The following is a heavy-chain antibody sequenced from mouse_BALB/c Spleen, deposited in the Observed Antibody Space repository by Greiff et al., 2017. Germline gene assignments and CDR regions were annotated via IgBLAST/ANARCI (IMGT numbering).Heavy chain of an antibody. CDR2: ISYSGST. CDR1: GYSITSDYA. CDR3: ARERAVVAPYFDY. D-gene: IGHD1-1*01. V-gene: IGHV3-2*02. Sequence: EVKLQESGPGLVKPSQSLSLTCTVTGYSITSDYAWNWIRQFPGNKLEWMGYISYSGSTSYNPSLKSRISITRDTSKNQFFLQLNSVTTEDTATYYCARERAVVAPYFDYWGQGTTLTVSS. J-gene: IGHJ2*01.